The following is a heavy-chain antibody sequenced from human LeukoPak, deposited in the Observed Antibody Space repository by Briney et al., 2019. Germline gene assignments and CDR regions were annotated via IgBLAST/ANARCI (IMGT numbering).Heavy chain of an antibody. CDR2: ISYDGSNK. CDR1: EFTFSSYA. V-gene: IGHV3-30*04. CDR3: ARGGIADT. D-gene: IGHD6-13*01. J-gene: IGHJ5*02. Sequence: GGSLRLSCAASEFTFSSYAMHWVRQAPGKGLEWVAVISYDGSNKYYADSVKGRFTISRDNSKNTLYLQMNSLRAEDTAVYYCARGGIADTWGQGTLVTVSS.